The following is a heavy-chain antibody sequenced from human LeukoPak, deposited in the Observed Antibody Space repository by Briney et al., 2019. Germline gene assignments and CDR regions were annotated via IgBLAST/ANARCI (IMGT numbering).Heavy chain of an antibody. CDR3: ARGGGSDSLGI. CDR1: GYTFTGHY. CDR2: INPSGGST. Sequence: ASVKVSCKASGYTFTGHYMHWVRQAPGQGLEWMGIINPSGGSTSYAQKFQGRVTMTRDTSISTAYMELSRLRSDDTAVYYCARGGGSDSLGIWGQGTLVTVSS. D-gene: IGHD5-12*01. J-gene: IGHJ4*02. V-gene: IGHV1-46*01.